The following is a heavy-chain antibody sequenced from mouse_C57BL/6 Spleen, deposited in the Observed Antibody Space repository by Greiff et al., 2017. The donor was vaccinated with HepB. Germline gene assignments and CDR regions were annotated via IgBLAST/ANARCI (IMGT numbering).Heavy chain of an antibody. Sequence: EVKVVESGGGLVKPGGSLKLSCAASGFTFSDYGMHWVRQAPEKGLEWVAYISSGSSTNYYADTVKGRFTISRDNTKNTLFLQMTSLKAEDADMYASARGYDDDLDYWGQGTTRSVSS. D-gene: IGHD1-2*01. CDR3: ARGYDDDLDY. J-gene: IGHJ2*01. CDR1: GFTFSDYG. V-gene: IGHV5-17*01. CDR2: ISSGSSTN.